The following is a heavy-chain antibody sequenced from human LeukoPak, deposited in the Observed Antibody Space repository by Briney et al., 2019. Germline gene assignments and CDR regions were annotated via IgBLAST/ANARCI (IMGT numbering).Heavy chain of an antibody. CDR3: ARGGSYYGYFDY. J-gene: IGHJ4*02. V-gene: IGHV4-59*01. Sequence: SETLSLTRTVSGGSISSYYWGWIRQPPGKGLEWIGYIYYSGSTNYNPSLKSRVTISINASKNQFSLKLSSVTAADTAVYYCARGGSYYGYFDYWGQGTLVTVSS. D-gene: IGHD1-26*01. CDR1: GGSISSYY. CDR2: IYYSGST.